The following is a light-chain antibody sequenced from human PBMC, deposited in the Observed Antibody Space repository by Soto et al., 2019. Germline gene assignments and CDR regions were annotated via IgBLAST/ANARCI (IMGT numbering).Light chain of an antibody. CDR2: EAS. CDR3: QEYETYSQT. CDR1: QSVKTW. V-gene: IGKV1-5*03. Sequence: DIPMTQSPSTLSASVGDRVTITCRASQSVKTWLAWYQQKPGKAPKLLIYEASSLESGVPSRFSGSGSGTEFTLTISSLQPDDFATYYCQEYETYSQTFGQGTKVEIK. J-gene: IGKJ1*01.